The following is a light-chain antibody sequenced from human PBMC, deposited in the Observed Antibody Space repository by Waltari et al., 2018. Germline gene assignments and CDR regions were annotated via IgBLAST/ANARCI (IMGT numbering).Light chain of an antibody. J-gene: IGKJ1*01. CDR1: QSVSRS. CDR3: QHYVTLPAT. CDR2: GAS. Sequence: EIVLTQSPGTLSLSPGDRATLSCRASQSVSRSLAWYQQKPGQAPRLLIYGASSRATGVPDMFSGSGSGTDFSLTSSRLEPEDFAVYYCQHYVTLPATFGQGTKVEIK. V-gene: IGKV3-20*01.